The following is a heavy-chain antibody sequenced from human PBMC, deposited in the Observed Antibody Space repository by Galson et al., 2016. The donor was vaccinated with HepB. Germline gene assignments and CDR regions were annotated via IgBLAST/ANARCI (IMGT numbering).Heavy chain of an antibody. CDR3: ARDEGFYNGMDV. D-gene: IGHD2-2*02. CDR2: IENAGST. V-gene: IGHV4-61*08. J-gene: IGHJ6*02. Sequence: ETLSLTCTVSSGSFSSGAYYWSWVRQSPGKGLEWIGYIENAGSTHYNPSLKSRVTISIDRSKNQFFLELTSVTAADTAVYYCARDEGFYNGMDVWGQGTTVTVSS. CDR1: SGSFSSGAYY.